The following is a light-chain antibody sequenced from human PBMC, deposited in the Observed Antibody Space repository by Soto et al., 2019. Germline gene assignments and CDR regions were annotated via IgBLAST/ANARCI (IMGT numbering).Light chain of an antibody. CDR2: GAS. J-gene: IGKJ1*01. V-gene: IGKV3-15*01. CDR1: QSVSGN. CDR3: QQYNNWFT. Sequence: EIVMTQSPVTVSVSPGERATLSCRASQSVSGNLAWYQKKPGQAPRLLIYGASTRATGIPVRFSGSGSGTEFTLTISSLQSEYFAVYYCQQYNNWFTFGQGTKVEMK.